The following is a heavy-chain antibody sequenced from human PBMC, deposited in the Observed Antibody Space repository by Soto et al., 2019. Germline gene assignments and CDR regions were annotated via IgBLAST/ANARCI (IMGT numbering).Heavy chain of an antibody. CDR1: GFTFRSYV. CDR2: TSYDGRDK. Sequence: QVQLVESGGGVVQPGTSLRVSCVGSGFTFRSYVIHWVRQAPGKGLEWVALTSYDGRDKYYDNSVRGRFTISRDNSRNTVDLQMDSLRLEDTALYYCARWGRTGGLDVWGQGTLVSVSS. V-gene: IGHV3-30*19. D-gene: IGHD3-16*01. CDR3: ARWGRTGGLDV. J-gene: IGHJ1*01.